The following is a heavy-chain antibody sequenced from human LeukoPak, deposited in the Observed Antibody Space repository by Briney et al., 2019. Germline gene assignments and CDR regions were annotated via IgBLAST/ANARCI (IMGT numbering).Heavy chain of an antibody. Sequence: PGGSLRLSCAASGFTFSSYGMHWVRQAPGKGLEWVAFIRYDGSNKYYADSVKGRFTISRDNSKNTLYLQMNSLRAEDTAVYYCAKPRCSTSCYAVGYWGQETLVTVSS. CDR2: IRYDGSNK. CDR1: GFTFSSYG. CDR3: AKPRCSTSCYAVGY. J-gene: IGHJ4*02. D-gene: IGHD2-2*01. V-gene: IGHV3-30*02.